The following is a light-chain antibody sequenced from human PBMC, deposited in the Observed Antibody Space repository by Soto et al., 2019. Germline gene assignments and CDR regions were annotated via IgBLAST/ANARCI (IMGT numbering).Light chain of an antibody. Sequence: QSVLTQPPSLSAAPGQKVTISCSGSTSNIGRNYVSWYQQVPGTPPKLLIYENYRRPSGIPDRFSGSKSGTSATLGISGLQPGDEADYFCGTWDTSLKIVFGGGTKVTAL. CDR3: GTWDTSLKIV. CDR1: TSNIGRNY. J-gene: IGLJ2*01. V-gene: IGLV1-51*02. CDR2: ENY.